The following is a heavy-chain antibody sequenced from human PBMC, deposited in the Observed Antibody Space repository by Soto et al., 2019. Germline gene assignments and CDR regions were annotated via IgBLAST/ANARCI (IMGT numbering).Heavy chain of an antibody. CDR3: ALDEQQVDCFDY. Sequence: EVQLVESGGGLVQPGGSLRVSCAASGFTFSTYSMNWVRQAPGKGLEWVAYISSGSINIYYAASVKGRFTISRDNAKNSLYLQMNSLRAEDTAIYYCALDEQQVDCFDYWGQGTLVSVSS. V-gene: IGHV3-48*01. CDR2: ISSGSINI. CDR1: GFTFSTYS. D-gene: IGHD6-13*01. J-gene: IGHJ4*02.